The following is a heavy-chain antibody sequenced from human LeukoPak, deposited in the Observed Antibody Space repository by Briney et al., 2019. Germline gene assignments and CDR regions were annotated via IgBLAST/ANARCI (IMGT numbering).Heavy chain of an antibody. Sequence: SETPSLTCTVSGGSISSYYWSWIRQPPGKGLEWIGYIYYSGSTNYNPSLKSRVTISVDTSKNQFSLKLSSVTAADTAVYYCARLNYYDSSGIDYWGQGTLVTVSS. V-gene: IGHV4-59*12. D-gene: IGHD3-22*01. CDR2: IYYSGST. CDR1: GGSISSYY. J-gene: IGHJ4*02. CDR3: ARLNYYDSSGIDY.